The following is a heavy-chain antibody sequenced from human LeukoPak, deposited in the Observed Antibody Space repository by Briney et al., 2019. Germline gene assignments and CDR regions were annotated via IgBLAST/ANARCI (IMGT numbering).Heavy chain of an antibody. CDR2: ISGGGGST. Sequence: GGSLRLSCAASGFTFTSYSMNWVRQAPGKGLEWVSTISGGGGSTYYADSVKGRFTISRDNSKNTLYLQVNSLRAEDTAVYYCAKSQGLSVPPYYFDYWGQGTLVTVSS. CDR3: AKSQGLSVPPYYFDY. CDR1: GFTFTSYS. D-gene: IGHD2-2*01. V-gene: IGHV3-23*01. J-gene: IGHJ4*02.